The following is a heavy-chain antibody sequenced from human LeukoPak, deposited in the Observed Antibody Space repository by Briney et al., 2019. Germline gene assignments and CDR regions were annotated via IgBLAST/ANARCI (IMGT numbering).Heavy chain of an antibody. CDR2: IYSNEAT. Sequence: SSETLSLTCTVSGGSIKGYHWSWIRQPPGKGLEWIGYIYSNEATEYKPSLKSRVTISADTSKSQFSLKLTSVSAADTAIYYCARRNDFHIWGQGTMVTVSS. CDR3: ARRNDFHI. V-gene: IGHV4-4*08. CDR1: GGSIKGYH. J-gene: IGHJ3*02.